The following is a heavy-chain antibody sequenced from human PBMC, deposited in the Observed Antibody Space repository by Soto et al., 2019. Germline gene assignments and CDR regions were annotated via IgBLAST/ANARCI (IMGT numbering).Heavy chain of an antibody. CDR1: RGSFSGFY. J-gene: IGHJ6*02. CDR3: ARGRGYVYESNFYGLDV. CDR2: INHSGTT. Sequence: SETLSLTCGVYRGSFSGFYWSWVRQTPGGGLEWIGEINHSGTTNYNPYFQKRVTISVDKSTNNFSLKMTSVTAADAAVYYCARGRGYVYESNFYGLDVWGQGTTVTVSS. D-gene: IGHD6-25*01. V-gene: IGHV4-34*01.